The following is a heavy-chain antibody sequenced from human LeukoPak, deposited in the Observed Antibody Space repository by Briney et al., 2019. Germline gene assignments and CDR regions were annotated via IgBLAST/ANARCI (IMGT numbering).Heavy chain of an antibody. CDR3: AKDVRDIVVVVAATIGAFDI. V-gene: IGHV3-30*18. D-gene: IGHD2-15*01. J-gene: IGHJ3*02. Sequence: GGSLRLSCAASGLTFSSYGMHWVRKPPGKGLEGGAVISYDGSNKYYADSVKGRFTISRDNSKNTLYLQMNSLRAEDTAVYYCAKDVRDIVVVVAATIGAFDIWGQGTMVTVSS. CDR2: ISYDGSNK. CDR1: GLTFSSYG.